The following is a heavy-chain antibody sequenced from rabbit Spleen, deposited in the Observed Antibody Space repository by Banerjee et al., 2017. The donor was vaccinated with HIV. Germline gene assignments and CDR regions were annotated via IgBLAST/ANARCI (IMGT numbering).Heavy chain of an antibody. CDR1: GFSFSNYN. Sequence: QSLEESGGDLVKPGASLTLTCTASGFSFSNYNVGWVRQAPGKGLEWIGYIDLVFGSTYYASWVNGRFTISSHNAQNTLYLQLNSLTAADTATYFCVRGASSTGYYSLWGPGTLVTVS. CDR3: VRGASSTGYYSL. V-gene: IGHV1S7*01. J-gene: IGHJ6*01. CDR2: IDLVFGST. D-gene: IGHD1-1*01.